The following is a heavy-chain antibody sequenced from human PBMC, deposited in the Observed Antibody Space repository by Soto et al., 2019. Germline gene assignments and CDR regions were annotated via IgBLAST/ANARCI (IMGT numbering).Heavy chain of an antibody. Sequence: PSETLSLTCTVSGGSISSYYWSWIRQPPGKGLEWIGYIYYSGSTNYNPSLKSRVTISVDTSKNQFSLKLSSVTAADTAVYYCARRRGTSFDYWGQGTLVTVSS. J-gene: IGHJ4*02. CDR1: GGSISSYY. V-gene: IGHV4-59*01. CDR3: ARRRGTSFDY. CDR2: IYYSGST. D-gene: IGHD3-10*01.